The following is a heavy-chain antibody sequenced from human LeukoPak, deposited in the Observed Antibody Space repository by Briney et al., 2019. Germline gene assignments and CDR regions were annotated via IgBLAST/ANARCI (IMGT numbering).Heavy chain of an antibody. V-gene: IGHV1-24*01. CDR1: GYTLTELS. D-gene: IGHD2-2*01. J-gene: IGHJ4*02. CDR2: FDPEDGET. CDR3: ATDLFVASSTSRPL. Sequence: GASVKVSCKVSGYTLTELSMHWGGQAPGKGLEWRGGFDPEDGETIYAQKFQGRVTMTEDTSTDTAYMELSSLRSEDTAVYYCATDLFVASSTSRPLWGQGTLVTVSS.